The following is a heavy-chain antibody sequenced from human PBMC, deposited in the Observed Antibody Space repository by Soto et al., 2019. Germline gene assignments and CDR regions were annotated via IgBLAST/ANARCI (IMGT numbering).Heavy chain of an antibody. CDR3: ALGLRYSRYYYYVMDV. CDR1: GYTFTSYA. Sequence: RASVKVSCKASGYTFTSYAMHWVRQAPGQRHEWMGWINAGNGNTKYSQKFQGRVTINRDTSASTAYMELSSLRSEDTAVYYCALGLRYSRYYYYVMDVWGQGTTVTVSS. V-gene: IGHV1-3*01. J-gene: IGHJ6*02. CDR2: INAGNGNT. D-gene: IGHD3-9*01.